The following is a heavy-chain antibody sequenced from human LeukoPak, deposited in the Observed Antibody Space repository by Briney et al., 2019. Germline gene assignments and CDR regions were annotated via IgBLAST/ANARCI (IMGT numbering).Heavy chain of an antibody. J-gene: IGHJ4*02. CDR3: ARRAGAYSHPYDY. CDR2: IDSSGGYM. V-gene: IGHV3-21*04. Sequence: PGGSLRLSCEASGFTFNTYSMNWARQAPGKGLEWVSSIDSSGGYMFYADSVKGRFIISGDNAKDSLYLQMNSLTAEDTAVYYCARRAGAYSHPYDYWGQGTLVTVSS. D-gene: IGHD4/OR15-4a*01. CDR1: GFTFNTYS.